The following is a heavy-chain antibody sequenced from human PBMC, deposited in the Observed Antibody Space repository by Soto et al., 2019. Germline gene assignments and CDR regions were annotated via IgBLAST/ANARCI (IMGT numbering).Heavy chain of an antibody. Sequence: EEQVVESGGGLVKPGGSLRLSCNFSFSMYSMDWVRQAPGKGLEWVASISSGSDFIKYADSVKGRFTISRDNTKNSVSLQMSSLRVEDTAMYYCTRDQGGSYDSWFDPWGRGTLVTVSS. CDR2: ISSGSDFI. D-gene: IGHD1-26*01. V-gene: IGHV3-21*02. CDR3: TRDQGGSYDSWFDP. J-gene: IGHJ5*02. CDR1: FSMYS.